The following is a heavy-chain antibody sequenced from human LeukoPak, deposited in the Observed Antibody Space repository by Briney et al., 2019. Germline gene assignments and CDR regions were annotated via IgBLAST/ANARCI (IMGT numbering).Heavy chain of an antibody. CDR2: IYYSGYT. Sequence: SETLSLTCGVSGGSISSDTYYWGWIRQPPGKGLEWIGTIYYSGYTYYNPSLNSRVIISVDTSKNQFSLRLSSVTAADTAIYYCAKHYHNDAQASFHYWGQGTLVTVSS. CDR1: GGSISSDTYY. V-gene: IGHV4-39*01. CDR3: AKHYHNDAQASFHY. D-gene: IGHD3-22*01. J-gene: IGHJ4*02.